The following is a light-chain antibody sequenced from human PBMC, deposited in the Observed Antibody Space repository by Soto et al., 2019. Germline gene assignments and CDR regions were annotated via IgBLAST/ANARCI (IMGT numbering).Light chain of an antibody. CDR3: QQSYSVWK. CDR1: QGIGHA. CDR2: AAS. J-gene: IGKJ1*01. Sequence: DIQMTQSLCCLSASVVGRVTISCRASQGIGHALGWYQQKPGKAPKLLIYAASSLQSGVPSRFSGSGSGTDFTLTISSLQPEDFATYYCQQSYSVWKCGQGPK. V-gene: IGKV1-39*01.